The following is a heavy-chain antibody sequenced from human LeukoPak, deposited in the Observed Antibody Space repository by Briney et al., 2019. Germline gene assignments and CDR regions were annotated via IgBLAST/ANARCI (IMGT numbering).Heavy chain of an antibody. CDR2: IRSKMYGETA. CDR3: VRDGRGYSAAYFDS. J-gene: IGHJ4*02. V-gene: IGHV3-49*03. D-gene: IGHD5-12*01. CDR1: GFNSGDRG. Sequence: GGSLRLSCIASGFNSGDRGMSWFRQAPGKGLEWVSFIRSKMYGETADYAASVKGRFTISRDDSNSITYLQMNSLKTEDTAVYHCVRDGRGYSAAYFDSWGLGTLVTVSS.